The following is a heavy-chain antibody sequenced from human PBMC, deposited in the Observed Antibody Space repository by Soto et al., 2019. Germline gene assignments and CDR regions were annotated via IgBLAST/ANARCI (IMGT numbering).Heavy chain of an antibody. CDR3: AAESNSIAAAGTYYYYMDV. CDR2: IVVGSGNT. CDR1: GFTFTSSA. Sequence: SVKVSCKASGFTFTSSAMQWVRQARGQRLEWIGWIVVGSGNTNYAQKFQERVTITRDMSTSTAYMELSSLRSEDTAVYYCAAESNSIAAAGTYYYYMDVWGKGTTVTVSS. J-gene: IGHJ6*03. V-gene: IGHV1-58*02. D-gene: IGHD6-13*01.